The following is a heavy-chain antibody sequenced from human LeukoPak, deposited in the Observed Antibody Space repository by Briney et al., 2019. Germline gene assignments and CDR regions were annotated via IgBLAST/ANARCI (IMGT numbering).Heavy chain of an antibody. Sequence: GGSLRLSCAASEFTFSNYWMSWVRQAPGKGLEWVSGINWNGGSTGYADSVKGRFTISRDNAKNSLYLQMNSLRAEDTALYYCARDSYSYGYVADWGQGTLVTVSS. D-gene: IGHD5-18*01. CDR1: EFTFSNYW. CDR2: INWNGGST. CDR3: ARDSYSYGYVAD. J-gene: IGHJ4*02. V-gene: IGHV3-20*04.